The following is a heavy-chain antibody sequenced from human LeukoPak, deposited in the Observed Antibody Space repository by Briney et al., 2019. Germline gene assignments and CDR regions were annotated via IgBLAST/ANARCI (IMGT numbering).Heavy chain of an antibody. D-gene: IGHD5-18*01. J-gene: IGHJ4*02. CDR2: IYYSGST. V-gene: IGHV4-59*01. Sequence: SETLSLTCTVSGGSMSNYYWSWIRQPPGKGLEWIGYIYYSGSTSYNPSLKSRVTISIDTSKNQFSLKLSSVTAADTAVYYCARDTGYSYGYLDYWGQGTLVTVSS. CDR1: GGSMSNYY. CDR3: ARDTGYSYGYLDY.